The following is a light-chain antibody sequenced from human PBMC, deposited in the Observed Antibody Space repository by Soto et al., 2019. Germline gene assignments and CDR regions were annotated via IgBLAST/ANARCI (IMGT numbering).Light chain of an antibody. V-gene: IGKV3-15*01. Sequence: EIVMTQSPATLSVSPGERDTLSCRASQSGSCSLAWYQQHPGQAPRLLIYGPSTRATGIPARFSGSGSGTEFTLTLRSLQSEYFVVYYCHQYNNLLQRFTFGQGTKLQIK. J-gene: IGKJ2*01. CDR3: HQYNNLLQRFT. CDR2: GPS. CDR1: QSGSCS.